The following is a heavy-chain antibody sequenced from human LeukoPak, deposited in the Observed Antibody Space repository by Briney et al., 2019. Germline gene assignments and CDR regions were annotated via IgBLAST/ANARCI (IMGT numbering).Heavy chain of an antibody. CDR1: GGSISSYH. J-gene: IGHJ5*02. V-gene: IGHV4-59*01. CDR2: IYYSGST. D-gene: IGHD3-10*01. Sequence: SETLSLTCAVSGGSISSYHWSWIRQPPGKGLEWIGYIYYSGSTNYNPSLKSRVTISVDTSKNQFSLKLSSVTAADTAVYYCARGILPYYDPWGQGTLVTVSS. CDR3: ARGILPYYDP.